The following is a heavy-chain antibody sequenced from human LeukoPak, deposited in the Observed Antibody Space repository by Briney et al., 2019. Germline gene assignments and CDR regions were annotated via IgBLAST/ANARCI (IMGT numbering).Heavy chain of an antibody. J-gene: IGHJ4*02. CDR1: GGSISSYY. Sequence: PSETLSLTCTVSGGSISSYYWTWIRQPPGKGLEWIGYIYYSGSTNYNPSLKSRVTISVDTSKNQFSLKLSSVTAADTAVYYCARVGYSSWYRYYFDYWGQGTLVTVSS. V-gene: IGHV4-59*01. CDR3: ARVGYSSWYRYYFDY. D-gene: IGHD6-13*01. CDR2: IYYSGST.